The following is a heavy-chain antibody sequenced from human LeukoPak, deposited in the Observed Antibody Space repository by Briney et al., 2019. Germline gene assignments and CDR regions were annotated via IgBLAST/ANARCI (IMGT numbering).Heavy chain of an antibody. Sequence: SETLSLTCTVSGGSISSGDYCWSWIRQPPGKGLEWIGYIYYSGSTYYNPSLKSRVTISVDTSKNQSSLKLSSVTAADTAVYYCAREATVAPLFDYWGQGTLVTVSS. J-gene: IGHJ4*02. D-gene: IGHD4-23*01. CDR1: GGSISSGDYC. V-gene: IGHV4-30-4*08. CDR2: IYYSGST. CDR3: AREATVAPLFDY.